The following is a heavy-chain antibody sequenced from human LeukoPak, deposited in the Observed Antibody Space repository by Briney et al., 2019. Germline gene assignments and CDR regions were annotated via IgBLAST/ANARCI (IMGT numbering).Heavy chain of an antibody. CDR2: IRYDGSNK. J-gene: IGHJ6*03. CDR1: GFTFSSYG. CDR3: AKEGCSSTSCPLAFAGYYMDV. V-gene: IGHV3-30*02. Sequence: PGGSLRLSCAASGFTFSSYGMHWVRQAPGKGLEWVAFIRYDGSNKYYADSVKGRFTISRDNSKNTLYLQMNSLRAEDTAVYYCAKEGCSSTSCPLAFAGYYMDVWGKGTTVTVSS. D-gene: IGHD2-2*01.